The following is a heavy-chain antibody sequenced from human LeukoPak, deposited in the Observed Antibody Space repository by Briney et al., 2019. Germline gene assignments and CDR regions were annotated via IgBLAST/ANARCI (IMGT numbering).Heavy chain of an antibody. D-gene: IGHD6-6*01. J-gene: IGHJ5*01. V-gene: IGHV3-11*04. CDR3: TRDPRHFDS. CDR2: ISGSGHDI. CDR1: GFTFSDSY. Sequence: GGFLRLSCAASGFTFSDSYMTWVRQAPGKGVEWVAYISGSGHDINYSDSVKGRFTISRDNAKSSLYLQMSSLRVEDTAVYYCTRDPRHFDSCGQGTLVTVSS.